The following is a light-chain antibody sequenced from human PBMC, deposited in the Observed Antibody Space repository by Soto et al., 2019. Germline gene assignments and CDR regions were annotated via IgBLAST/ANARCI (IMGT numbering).Light chain of an antibody. CDR3: ASYTTSSSVI. CDR2: DLI. CDR1: NSDVGAYNY. J-gene: IGLJ2*01. V-gene: IGLV2-14*03. Sequence: QSVLTQPASVSGSPGQSITISCTGTNSDVGAYNYVSWYQQHPGQAPRLMIYDLISRPSGISSRFSGSKSGNTAALTISGLQAEDEADYYCASYTTSSSVIFGGGTKVTVL.